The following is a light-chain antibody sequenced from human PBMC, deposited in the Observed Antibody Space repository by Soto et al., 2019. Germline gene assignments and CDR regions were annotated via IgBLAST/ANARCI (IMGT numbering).Light chain of an antibody. CDR2: GNS. CDR3: QSYDSSLSGSRV. J-gene: IGLJ2*01. V-gene: IGLV1-40*01. Sequence: QSALTQPPSVSGAPGQRVTICCTGSSSNIGAGYDVHWYQQLPGTAPKLLIYGNSNRPSGVPDRFSGSKSGTSASLAITGIQAEDEGDYYCQSYDSSLSGSRVFGAGTKVTVL. CDR1: SSNIGAGYD.